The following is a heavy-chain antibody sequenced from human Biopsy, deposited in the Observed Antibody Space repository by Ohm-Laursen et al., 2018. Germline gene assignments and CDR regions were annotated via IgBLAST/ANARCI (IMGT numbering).Heavy chain of an antibody. CDR2: ITTYTDDT. CDR1: GYTFTAYG. CDR3: ARDPGYDFWSGSDPFDI. Sequence: SVTVSCKTSGYTFTAYGLSWVRQPPGPWLEWLLWITTYTDDTNITQKFQGRVSMTTETSTRTAYMELRSLRSGDTAIYFCARDPGYDFWSGSDPFDIWGQGTTVTVSS. V-gene: IGHV1-18*04. J-gene: IGHJ3*02. D-gene: IGHD3-3*01.